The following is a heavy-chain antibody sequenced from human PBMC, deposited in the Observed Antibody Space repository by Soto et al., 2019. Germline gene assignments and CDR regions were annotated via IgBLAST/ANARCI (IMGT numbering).Heavy chain of an antibody. D-gene: IGHD5-12*01. J-gene: IGHJ4*02. CDR2: FDPDDGET. Sequence: AASVKVSCKASGYTLNDFSIHWVRQAPGKGLEWMGGFDPDDGETNYAQKFQGRVTMTEDTSTDTAYMELSSLRSEDTAVYYCATGRRDGYNWVGYWGQGTLVTGS. CDR3: ATGRRDGYNWVGY. V-gene: IGHV1-24*01. CDR1: GYTLNDFS.